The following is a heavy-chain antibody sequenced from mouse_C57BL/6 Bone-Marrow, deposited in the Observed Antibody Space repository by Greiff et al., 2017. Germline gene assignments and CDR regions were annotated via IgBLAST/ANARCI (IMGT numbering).Heavy chain of an antibody. V-gene: IGHV1-81*01. Sequence: VKLVESGAELARPGASVKLSCKASGYTFTSYGISWVKQRTGQGLEWIGEIYPRSGNTYYNEKFKGKATLTADKSSSTAYMELRSLTSEDSAVYFCARREITTVVYWYFDVWGTGTTVTVSS. CDR3: ARREITTVVYWYFDV. D-gene: IGHD1-1*01. CDR1: GYTFTSYG. J-gene: IGHJ1*03. CDR2: IYPRSGNT.